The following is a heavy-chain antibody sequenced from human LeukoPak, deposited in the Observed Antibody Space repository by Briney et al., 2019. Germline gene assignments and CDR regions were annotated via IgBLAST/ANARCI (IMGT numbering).Heavy chain of an antibody. Sequence: GGSLRLSCAASGFTFSSYAMHWVRQAPGKVLEYVSAISSNGGSTYYANSVKGRFTISRDNSKNTLYLQMGSLRAEDMAVYYCARDRCSSTSCHDAFDIWGQGTMVTVSS. V-gene: IGHV3-64*01. CDR1: GFTFSSYA. CDR3: ARDRCSSTSCHDAFDI. CDR2: ISSNGGST. J-gene: IGHJ3*02. D-gene: IGHD2-2*01.